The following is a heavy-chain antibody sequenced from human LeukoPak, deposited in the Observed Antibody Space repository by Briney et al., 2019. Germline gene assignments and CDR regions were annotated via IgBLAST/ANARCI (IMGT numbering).Heavy chain of an antibody. CDR2: INPNSGGT. CDR3: ARDMGYSSSWRTGYYYYYYMDV. V-gene: IGHV1-2*02. Sequence: GASVKVSCKASGYTFTGYYMHWVRQAPGQGLEWMGWINPNSGGTNYAQKFQGRVTMTRDTSISTAYMALSRLRSDDTAVYYCARDMGYSSSWRTGYYYYYYMDVWGKGTTVTVSS. D-gene: IGHD6-13*01. J-gene: IGHJ6*03. CDR1: GYTFTGYY.